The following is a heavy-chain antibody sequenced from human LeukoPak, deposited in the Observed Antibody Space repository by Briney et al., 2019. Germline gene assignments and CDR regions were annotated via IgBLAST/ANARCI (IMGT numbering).Heavy chain of an antibody. J-gene: IGHJ4*02. V-gene: IGHV3-15*07. Sequence: GGSLRPSCAASGFTFSNAWMNWVRQAPGKGLEWVGRIKSKTDGGTTDYAAPVKGRFTISRDDSKNTLYLQMNSLKTEDTAVYYCTTDPYYYDSSTLCAYWGQGTLVTVSS. CDR1: GFTFSNAW. CDR2: IKSKTDGGTT. CDR3: TTDPYYYDSSTLCAY. D-gene: IGHD3-22*01.